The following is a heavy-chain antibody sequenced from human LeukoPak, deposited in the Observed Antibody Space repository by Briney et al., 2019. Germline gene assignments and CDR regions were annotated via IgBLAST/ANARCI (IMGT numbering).Heavy chain of an antibody. D-gene: IGHD1-1*01. V-gene: IGHV3-48*03. Sequence: GGSLRLSCAASGFTFSSYEMNWVRQAPGKGLEWVSYISSSGSTIYYADSVKGRFTISRDNAKNSLYLQMNSLRAEDTAVYYCAREGTTGTTHYYYGMDVWGKGTTVTVPS. J-gene: IGHJ6*04. CDR3: AREGTTGTTHYYYGMDV. CDR2: ISSSGSTI. CDR1: GFTFSSYE.